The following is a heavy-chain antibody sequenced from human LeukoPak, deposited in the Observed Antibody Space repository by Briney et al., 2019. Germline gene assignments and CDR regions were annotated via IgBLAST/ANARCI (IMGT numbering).Heavy chain of an antibody. J-gene: IGHJ4*02. CDR2: ISGGGGRT. CDR1: GFTFSSYA. V-gene: IGHV3-23*01. CDR3: AKSKFGELELWDS. D-gene: IGHD3-10*02. Sequence: GGYLRLSCAASGFTFSSYAMSWVRQAPGKGPEWVSFISGGGGRTYYAHSVKGRFTISRDNSKNTVFLQMNSLRADDTAVYYCAKSKFGELELWDSWGQGTLVTVSS.